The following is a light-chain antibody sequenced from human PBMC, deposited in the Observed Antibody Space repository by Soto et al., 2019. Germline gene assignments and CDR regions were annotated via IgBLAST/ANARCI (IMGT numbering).Light chain of an antibody. CDR3: SSHRSSSTPFV. V-gene: IGLV2-14*03. Sequence: QSALTQPASVSGSPGQSITISCTGTSSDVGGYNYVSWYQQHPGKAPKLMIFDVSNRPSGVSNRFSGSKSGNTASLTISRLQPEDEADYYCSSHRSSSTPFVFGTGTKLTVL. CDR1: SSDVGGYNY. CDR2: DVS. J-gene: IGLJ1*01.